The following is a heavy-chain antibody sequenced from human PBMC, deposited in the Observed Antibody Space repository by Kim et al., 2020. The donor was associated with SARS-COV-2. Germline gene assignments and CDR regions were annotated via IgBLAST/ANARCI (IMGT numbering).Heavy chain of an antibody. D-gene: IGHD6-13*01. Sequence: NHNPSLKSRVTISVDTSKNPFSLKLSSVTAADTAVYYCARANSWLDAFDIWGQGTMVTVSS. V-gene: IGHV4-59*01. J-gene: IGHJ3*02. CDR3: ARANSWLDAFDI.